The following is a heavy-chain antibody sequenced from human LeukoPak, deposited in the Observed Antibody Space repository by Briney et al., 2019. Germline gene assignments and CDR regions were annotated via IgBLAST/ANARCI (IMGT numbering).Heavy chain of an antibody. CDR2: INPSGGST. CDR3: ARDGGGHCGGYCYPDADAFDI. V-gene: IGHV1-46*01. CDR1: GYTFTSYY. Sequence: ASVKVSCKASGYTFTSYYMHWVRQAPGQGLEWMEIINPSGGSTSYAQKFQGRVTMTRDMSTSTVYMELSSLRSEDTAVYYCARDGGGHCGGYCYPDADAFDIWGQGTMVNVSS. D-gene: IGHD2-21*02. J-gene: IGHJ3*02.